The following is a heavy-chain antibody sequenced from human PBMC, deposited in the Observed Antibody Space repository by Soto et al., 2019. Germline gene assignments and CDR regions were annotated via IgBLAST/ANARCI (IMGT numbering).Heavy chain of an antibody. Sequence: GGSLRLSCAASGFTFCSYGMHWVRQAPGKGLEWVAVISYDGSNKYYADSVKGRFTISRDNSKNTLYLQMNSLRAEDTAVYYCAKDTAIKSWYYYGMDVWGQGTTVTVSS. CDR3: AKDTAIKSWYYYGMDV. D-gene: IGHD5-18*01. CDR1: GFTFCSYG. J-gene: IGHJ6*02. CDR2: ISYDGSNK. V-gene: IGHV3-30*18.